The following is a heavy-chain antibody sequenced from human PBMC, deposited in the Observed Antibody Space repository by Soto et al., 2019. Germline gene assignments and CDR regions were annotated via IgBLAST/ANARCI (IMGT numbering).Heavy chain of an antibody. J-gene: IGHJ5*02. CDR1: GFTFSSYW. CDR3: ARDVGTYYDFWSGYGGWFDP. D-gene: IGHD3-3*01. CDR2: IKQDGSEK. Sequence: GGALRVSCRDSGFTFSSYWMSWVRQAPGKGLEWVANIKQDGSEKYYVDSVKGRFTISRDNAKKSLYLQMNSLRAEDTAVYYCARDVGTYYDFWSGYGGWFDPWGQRTLVTVSS. V-gene: IGHV3-7*03.